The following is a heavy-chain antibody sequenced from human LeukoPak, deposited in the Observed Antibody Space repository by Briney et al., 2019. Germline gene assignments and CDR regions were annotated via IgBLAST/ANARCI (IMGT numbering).Heavy chain of an antibody. CDR1: GYTFTDDY. CDR3: ASRPGVSAGPLDY. V-gene: IGHV1-2*02. CDR2: INPNNGGT. Sequence: ASVKVSCKASGYTFTDDYMDSVRQAPGQGLEWMGWINPNNGGTNYAQKFQGRVTMTRDTSISTAYMEVSRLTSDDTAVYYCASRPGVSAGPLDYWGQGTLVTVSS. J-gene: IGHJ4*02. D-gene: IGHD6-13*01.